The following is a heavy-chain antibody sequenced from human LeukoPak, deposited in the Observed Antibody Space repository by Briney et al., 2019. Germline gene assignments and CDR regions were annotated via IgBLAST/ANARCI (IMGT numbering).Heavy chain of an antibody. V-gene: IGHV4-34*01. CDR1: GGSISSYY. J-gene: IGHJ6*02. CDR3: ARRYSSSWHFYYYGMDV. CDR2: INHSGST. Sequence: SETLSLTCTVSGGSISSYYWSRIRQPPGKGLEWIGEINHSGSTNYNPSLKSRVTISVDTSKNQFSLKLSSVTAADTAVYYCARRYSSSWHFYYYGMDVWGQGTTVTVSS. D-gene: IGHD6-13*01.